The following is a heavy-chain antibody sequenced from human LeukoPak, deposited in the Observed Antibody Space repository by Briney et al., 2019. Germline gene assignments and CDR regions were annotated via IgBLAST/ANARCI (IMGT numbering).Heavy chain of an antibody. CDR2: IIPIFGTA. J-gene: IGHJ4*02. D-gene: IGHD3-22*01. CDR1: GGTFSSYA. CDR3: ARTPHYYDSSGNHHDY. V-gene: IGHV1-69*13. Sequence: SVKVSCKASGGTFSSYAISWVRQAPGQGLEWMGGIIPIFGTANYAQKFQDRVTITADETTSTAFMELSSLRSEDTAVYYCARTPHYYDSSGNHHDYWGQGTLVTVSP.